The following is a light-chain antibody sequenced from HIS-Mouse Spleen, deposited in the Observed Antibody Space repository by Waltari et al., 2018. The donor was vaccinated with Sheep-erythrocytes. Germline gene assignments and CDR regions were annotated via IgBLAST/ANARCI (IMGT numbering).Light chain of an antibody. CDR3: QQYGSSPLFT. Sequence: EIVLTQSPGTLSLSPGERATLSCRASQSVSSSYLAWYQQKPGQAPSLLIYGASSRATGISDRFSGSGSGTDFTLTISRLEPEDFAVYYCQQYGSSPLFTFGPGTKVDIK. J-gene: IGKJ3*01. CDR2: GAS. CDR1: QSVSSSY. V-gene: IGKV3-20*01.